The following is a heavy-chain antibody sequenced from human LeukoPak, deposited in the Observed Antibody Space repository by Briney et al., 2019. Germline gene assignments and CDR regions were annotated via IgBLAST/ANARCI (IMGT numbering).Heavy chain of an antibody. CDR2: ITSSGSTI. D-gene: IGHD2-21*01. Sequence: PGGSLRLSCAASGFTFRDYFMSWIRQAPGKGLEWISYITSSGSTIYYTDSVKGRFTVSRDNAKNSLYLQMNSLRAEDTAVYFCARHIEAATALHYWGQGTLVTVSS. V-gene: IGHV3-11*01. CDR1: GFTFRDYF. CDR3: ARHIEAATALHY. J-gene: IGHJ4*02.